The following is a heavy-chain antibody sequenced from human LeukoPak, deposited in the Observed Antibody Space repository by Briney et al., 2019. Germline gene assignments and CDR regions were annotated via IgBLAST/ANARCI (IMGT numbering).Heavy chain of an antibody. CDR3: ARSGYSSSHYNWFDP. Sequence: SETLSLTCAVYGGSFSGYYWSWIRQPPGKGLEWIGEINHSGSTNYNPSLKSQVTISVDTSKNQFSLKLSSVTAADTAVYYCARSGYSSSHYNWFDPWGQGTLVTVSS. CDR1: GGSFSGYY. J-gene: IGHJ5*02. V-gene: IGHV4-34*01. D-gene: IGHD6-13*01. CDR2: INHSGST.